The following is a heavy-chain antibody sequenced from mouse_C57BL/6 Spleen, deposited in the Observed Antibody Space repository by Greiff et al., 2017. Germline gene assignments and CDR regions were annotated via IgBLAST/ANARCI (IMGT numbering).Heavy chain of an antibody. CDR3: EPGPWFAY. V-gene: IGHV1-85*01. J-gene: IGHJ3*01. CDR2: IYPRDGST. CDR1: GYTFTSYD. Sequence: VQGVESGPELVKPGASVKLSCKASGYTFTSYDINWVKQRPGQGLEWIGWIYPRDGSTKYNEKFKGKATLTVDTSSSTAYMELHSLTSEDSAVYFCEPGPWFAYWGQGTLVTVSA.